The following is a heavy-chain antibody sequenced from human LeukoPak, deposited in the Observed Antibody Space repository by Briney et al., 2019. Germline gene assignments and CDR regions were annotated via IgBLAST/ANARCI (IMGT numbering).Heavy chain of an antibody. D-gene: IGHD3-10*01. CDR2: IYYSGST. CDR1: GGSISSGDYY. V-gene: IGHV4-30-4*08. Sequence: SETLSLTCTVSGGSISSGDYYWSWIRQPPGKGLEWIGYIYYSGSTYYNPSLKSRVTISVDTSKNQFSLKLSSVTAADTAVYYCPSRLYGWGKYNYYRDVWGKGTRVTVP. J-gene: IGHJ6*03. CDR3: PSRLYGWGKYNYYRDV.